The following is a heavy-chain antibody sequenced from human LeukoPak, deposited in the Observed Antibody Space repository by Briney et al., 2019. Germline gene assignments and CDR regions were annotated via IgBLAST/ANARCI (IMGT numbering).Heavy chain of an antibody. D-gene: IGHD3-9*01. V-gene: IGHV3-30-3*01. CDR1: GFTLSSYA. CDR2: ISYDGSNK. CDR3: AKVRLHYDILTGYYVDY. Sequence: GGSLRLSCAASGFTLSSYAMHWVRQAPGKGLEWVAVISYDGSNKYYADSVKGRFTISRDNSKNTLYLQMNSLRAEDTAVYYCAKVRLHYDILTGYYVDYWGQGTLVTVSS. J-gene: IGHJ4*02.